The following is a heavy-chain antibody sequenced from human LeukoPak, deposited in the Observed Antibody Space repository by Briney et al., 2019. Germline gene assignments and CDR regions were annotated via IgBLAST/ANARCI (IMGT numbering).Heavy chain of an antibody. V-gene: IGHV4-34*01. Sequence: SETLSLTCAVYGGSFSGYYWSWIRQPPGKGLEWIGEINHSGSTNYNPSLKNRVTISVDTSKNQFSLKLSSVTAADTAVYYCARLIEYSSSSQDSWGQGTLVTVSS. J-gene: IGHJ4*02. CDR3: ARLIEYSSSSQDS. CDR1: GGSFSGYY. CDR2: INHSGST. D-gene: IGHD6-6*01.